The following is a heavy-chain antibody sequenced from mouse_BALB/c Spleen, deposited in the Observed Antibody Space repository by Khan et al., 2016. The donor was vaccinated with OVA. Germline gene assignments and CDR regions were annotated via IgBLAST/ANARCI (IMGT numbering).Heavy chain of an antibody. D-gene: IGHD1-2*01. CDR1: GDSITSGY. J-gene: IGHJ2*01. CDR2: ISYSGST. V-gene: IGHV3-8*02. Sequence: EMQLQESGPSLVKPSQTLTLTCSVTGDSITSGYWHWIRQFPGNKLEWMGYISYSGSTNYNASLKSRISITRDTSKNQFFLQLNAVTTDDTATYYCARTARIKYWGQGTTLTVSS. CDR3: ARTARIKY.